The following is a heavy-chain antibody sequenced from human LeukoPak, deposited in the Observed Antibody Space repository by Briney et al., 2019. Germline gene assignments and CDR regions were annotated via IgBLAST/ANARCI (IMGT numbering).Heavy chain of an antibody. V-gene: IGHV4-4*02. CDR3: ATYYDTGGYKFNY. Sequence: PSETLSLTCTVSGGSISNNNWWSWVRQPPGKGPEWIGEIFPSGSTNYNPSPRSRLTISIDKSKNQFSLKLTSVTAADTAVYYCATYYDTGGYKFNYWGQGTLVTVSS. D-gene: IGHD3-22*01. CDR2: IFPSGST. CDR1: GGSISNNNW. J-gene: IGHJ4*02.